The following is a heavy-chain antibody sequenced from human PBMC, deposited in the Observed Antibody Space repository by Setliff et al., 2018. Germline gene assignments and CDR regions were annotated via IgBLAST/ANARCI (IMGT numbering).Heavy chain of an antibody. CDR1: GESIDSVATGNHY. D-gene: IGHD3-3*01. V-gene: IGHV4-61*09. CDR2: IFLTGST. CDR3: ARMSGFLYMDV. J-gene: IGHJ6*03. Sequence: KTSETLSLTCTVSGESIDSVATGNHYWNWIRQPVGKGLEWIGHIFLTGSTDYDPSFRSRATISLDTSKSQFFLKLNSVTAADTAVYYCARMSGFLYMDVWGKGTTVTVSS.